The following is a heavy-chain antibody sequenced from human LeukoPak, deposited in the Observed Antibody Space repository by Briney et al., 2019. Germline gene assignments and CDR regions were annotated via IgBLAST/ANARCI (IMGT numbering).Heavy chain of an antibody. Sequence: SETLSLTCTVSGGSMTSYYWTWIRQSPGKGLEWIGYMYYTGRTNYNPSLKSRVTISVDTSKNQFSLRLSSVTAADTALYYCASLRVPGYFDYWGQGTLVTVPS. V-gene: IGHV4-59*12. CDR1: GGSMTSYY. J-gene: IGHJ4*03. CDR3: ASLRVPGYFDY. CDR2: MYYTGRT. D-gene: IGHD3-16*01.